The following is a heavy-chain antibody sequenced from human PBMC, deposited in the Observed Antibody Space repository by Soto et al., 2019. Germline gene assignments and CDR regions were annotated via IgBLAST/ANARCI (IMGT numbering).Heavy chain of an antibody. CDR2: ISTYNGNT. Sequence: GASVKVSCKASGYTFTSYGISWVRQAPGQGLEWMGWISTYNGNTNYAQKLQGRVTMTTDTSTSTAYMELRSLRSDDTAVYYCARDCLWTGTSCPDGFDIWGQGTMVTVSS. V-gene: IGHV1-18*01. J-gene: IGHJ3*02. D-gene: IGHD2-2*01. CDR1: GYTFTSYG. CDR3: ARDCLWTGTSCPDGFDI.